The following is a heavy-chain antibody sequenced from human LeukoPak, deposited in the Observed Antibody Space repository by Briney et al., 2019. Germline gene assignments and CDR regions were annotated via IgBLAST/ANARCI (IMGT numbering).Heavy chain of an antibody. Sequence: SETLSLTCTVSGGSISSYYWSWIRQPPGKGLEWIGYIYYSGSTNYNPSLKSRVTISVDTSKNQFPLKLSSVTAADTAVYYCARHGMVPFDYWGQGTLVNVSS. V-gene: IGHV4-59*08. J-gene: IGHJ4*02. CDR1: GGSISSYY. CDR2: IYYSGST. D-gene: IGHD3-10*01. CDR3: ARHGMVPFDY.